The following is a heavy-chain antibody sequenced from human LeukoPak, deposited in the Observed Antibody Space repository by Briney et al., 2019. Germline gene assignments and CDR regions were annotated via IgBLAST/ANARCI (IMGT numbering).Heavy chain of an antibody. CDR2: INHSGST. J-gene: IGHJ4*02. Sequence: PSETLSLTCAVYGGSFSGYYWSWIRQPPGKGLEWIGEINHSGSTNYNPSLKSRVTISVDTSKNQFSLKLSSVTAADTAVYYCAGLGYSSSRSDYWGQGTLVTVSS. D-gene: IGHD6-13*01. CDR1: GGSFSGYY. V-gene: IGHV4-34*01. CDR3: AGLGYSSSRSDY.